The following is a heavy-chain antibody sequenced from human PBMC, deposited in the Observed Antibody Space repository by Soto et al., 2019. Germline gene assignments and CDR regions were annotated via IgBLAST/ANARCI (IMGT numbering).Heavy chain of an antibody. D-gene: IGHD3-3*01. J-gene: IGHJ6*02. CDR3: ARDRVTIFGVVIIPRPYYYYGMDV. V-gene: IGHV3-33*01. CDR1: GFTFSSYG. Sequence: GGSLRLSCAASGFTFSSYGMHWVRQAPGKGLEWVAVIWYDGSNKYYADSVKGRFTISRDNSKNTLYLQMNSLRAEDTAVYYCARDRVTIFGVVIIPRPYYYYGMDVWGQGTTVTVSS. CDR2: IWYDGSNK.